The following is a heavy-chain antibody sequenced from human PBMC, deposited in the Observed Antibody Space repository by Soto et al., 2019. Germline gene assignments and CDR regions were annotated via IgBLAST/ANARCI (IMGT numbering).Heavy chain of an antibody. CDR1: GGSISSYY. D-gene: IGHD6-13*01. CDR2: IHYSGTT. CDR3: AAGEASSRNLAPYYLDF. Sequence: SETLSLTCTVSGGSISSYYWSWIRQPPGKGLEWIGYIHYSGTTSFFPSYNPSLRSRVTISEDTSKNQFSLKLLSVTTADTAVYFCAAGEASSRNLAPYYLDFWGQGTLVTVSS. V-gene: IGHV4-59*01. J-gene: IGHJ4*02.